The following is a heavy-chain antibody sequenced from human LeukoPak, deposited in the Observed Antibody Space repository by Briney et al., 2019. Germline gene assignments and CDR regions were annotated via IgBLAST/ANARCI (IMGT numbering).Heavy chain of an antibody. Sequence: PGGSLRLSCAASGFTFSIYAMSWVRQAPGKGLEWVSAISGSGGSTYYADSVKGRFTISRDNSKNTLYLQMNSLRAEDTAIYYCAKDDSRGSGSSGWFDPWGQGTLVTVSS. D-gene: IGHD3-10*01. CDR2: ISGSGGST. V-gene: IGHV3-23*01. CDR1: GFTFSIYA. J-gene: IGHJ5*02. CDR3: AKDDSRGSGSSGWFDP.